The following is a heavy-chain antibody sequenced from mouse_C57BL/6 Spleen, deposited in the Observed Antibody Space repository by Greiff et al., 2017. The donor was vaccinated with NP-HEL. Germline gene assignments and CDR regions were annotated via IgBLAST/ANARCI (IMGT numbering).Heavy chain of an antibody. CDR2: INPNYGTT. CDR1: GYSFTDYN. J-gene: IGHJ4*01. V-gene: IGHV1-39*01. Sequence: EVQLQQSGPELVKPGASVKISCKASGYSFTDYNMNWVKQSNGKSLEWIGVINPNYGTTSYNQKFKGKATLTVDQSSSTAYMQLNSLTSEDSAVYYCASMITTVVAKGAMDYWGQGTSVTVSS. CDR3: ASMITTVVAKGAMDY. D-gene: IGHD1-1*01.